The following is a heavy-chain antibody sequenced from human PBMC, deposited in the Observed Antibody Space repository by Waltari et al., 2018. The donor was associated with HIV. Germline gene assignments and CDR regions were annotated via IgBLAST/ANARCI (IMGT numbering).Heavy chain of an antibody. CDR1: GFTFSDYS. V-gene: IGHV3-48*01. Sequence: EVQLVESGGKLVQPGGSLRLSCLASGFTFSDYSMNWVRRGPGKGLEWVAYISATGTTIFYANSVKGRFTVSRDNVENSLYLDMSSLRAEDTGDYYCARCETVVTPFINKYLGLDVWGPGTTVTVSS. CDR3: ARCETVVTPFINKYLGLDV. CDR2: ISATGTTI. D-gene: IGHD2-15*01. J-gene: IGHJ6*02.